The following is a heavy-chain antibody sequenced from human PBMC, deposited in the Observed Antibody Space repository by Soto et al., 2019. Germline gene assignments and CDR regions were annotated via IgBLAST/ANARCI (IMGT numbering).Heavy chain of an antibody. D-gene: IGHD5-18*01. CDR2: ISYDGGLQ. J-gene: IGHJ4*02. CDR3: VSDRGYGHASVPYS. V-gene: IGHV3-30*03. Sequence: QAQLVESGGGVVQPGRSLRLSCAASGFTFSSYGMHWVRQAPGTGLEWVAVISYDGGLQHYADSVKGRFTISRDNSKNMVLLQMNSLRAEDTAVYCRVSDRGYGHASVPYSWGQGTLVSVSS. CDR1: GFTFSSYG.